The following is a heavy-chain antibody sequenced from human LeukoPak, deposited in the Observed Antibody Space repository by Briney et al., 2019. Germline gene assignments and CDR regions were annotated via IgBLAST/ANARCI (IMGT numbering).Heavy chain of an antibody. V-gene: IGHV3-53*01. CDR1: GFIVSSNY. J-gene: IGHJ4*02. CDR2: IYSGGST. D-gene: IGHD3-3*01. Sequence: GGSLRLSCAASGFIVSSNYMSWVRQAPGKGLEWVSVIYSGGSTYYADSVKGRFTISRDNSKNTLYLQMNSLRAEDTAVYYCARAALYYDFWSGYYYFDYWGQGTLVTVSS. CDR3: ARAALYYDFWSGYYYFDY.